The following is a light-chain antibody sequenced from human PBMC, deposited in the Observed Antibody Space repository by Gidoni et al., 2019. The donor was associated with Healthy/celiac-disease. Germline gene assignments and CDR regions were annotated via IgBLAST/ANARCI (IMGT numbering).Light chain of an antibody. Sequence: DIVMTQSADSLAVSLGERATINCKSSQSALYSSNNKNYLAWYQQKPGQPPKLLIYWASTRESGVPDRFSGSGSGTDFTLTISSLQAEDVAVYYCQQYYSTPYTFGQGTKLEI. J-gene: IGKJ2*01. CDR3: QQYYSTPYT. CDR1: QSALYSSNNKNY. CDR2: WAS. V-gene: IGKV4-1*01.